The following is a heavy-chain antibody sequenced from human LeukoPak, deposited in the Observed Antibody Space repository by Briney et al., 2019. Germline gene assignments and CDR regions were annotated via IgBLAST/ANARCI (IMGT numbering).Heavy chain of an antibody. J-gene: IGHJ4*02. CDR3: AGEFCSGGNCRQGFDY. Sequence: GASVKVSCKASGYTFTDYYMHWLRQAPGQGLEWMGWLNPSSGDTNHARIFQGRVTLTRDTSISTAYMELSSLRSDDSAVYYCAGEFCSGGNCRQGFDYWGQGTLVTVSS. V-gene: IGHV1-2*02. D-gene: IGHD2-15*01. CDR2: LNPSSGDT. CDR1: GYTFTDYY.